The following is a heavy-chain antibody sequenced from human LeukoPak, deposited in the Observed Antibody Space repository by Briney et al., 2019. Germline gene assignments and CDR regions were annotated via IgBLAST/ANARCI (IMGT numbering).Heavy chain of an antibody. D-gene: IGHD2-15*01. CDR1: GGTFSSYA. CDR3: ARGDCSGGSCYLPAVILGMDV. CDR2: IIPILGIA. V-gene: IGHV1-69*04. Sequence: SVKVSCKASGGTFSSYAISWVRQAPGQGLEWMGRIIPILGIANYAQKFQGRVTITADKSTSTAYMELSSLRSEDTAVYYCARGDCSGGSCYLPAVILGMDVWGQGTTVTVSS. J-gene: IGHJ6*02.